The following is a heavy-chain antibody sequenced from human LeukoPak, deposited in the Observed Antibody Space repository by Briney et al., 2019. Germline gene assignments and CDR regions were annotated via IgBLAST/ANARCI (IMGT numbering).Heavy chain of an antibody. CDR3: ARGFTYYYDSSGYPILGY. J-gene: IGHJ4*02. CDR1: GYSFTSYG. Sequence: ASVKVSCKASGYSFTSYGITWVRQAPGQGLEWMGWISAYNGNTNYAQKLQDRVTMTTDTPTSTAYMELRSLRSDDTAVYYCARGFTYYYDSSGYPILGYWVQGTLVTVSS. D-gene: IGHD3-22*01. CDR2: ISAYNGNT. V-gene: IGHV1-18*01.